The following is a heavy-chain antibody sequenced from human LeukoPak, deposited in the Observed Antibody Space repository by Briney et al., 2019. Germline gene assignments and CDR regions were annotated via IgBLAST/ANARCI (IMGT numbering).Heavy chain of an antibody. CDR3: ARSSVTRGLFDY. CDR1: GFTVSSNY. Sequence: GGSLRLSCVASGFTVSSNYMSWVRQAPGKGLEWVSVIYSGGSTYYADSVKGRFTISRDNSKNTLYLQMNSLRAEDTAVYYCARSSVTRGLFDYWGQGTLVTVSS. CDR2: IYSGGST. D-gene: IGHD5-18*01. J-gene: IGHJ4*02. V-gene: IGHV3-53*01.